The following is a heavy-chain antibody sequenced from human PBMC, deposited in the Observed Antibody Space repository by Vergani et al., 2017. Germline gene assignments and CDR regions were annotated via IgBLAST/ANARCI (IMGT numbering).Heavy chain of an antibody. J-gene: IGHJ4*02. CDR3: ARALGYCSGGSCYEDYYDY. V-gene: IGHV1-46*03. D-gene: IGHD2-15*01. CDR1: GYTFTSYY. Sequence: QVQLVQSGAEVKKPGASVKVSCKASGYTFTSYYMHWVRQAPGQGLAWMGIINPSGGSTSYAQKFQGRVTMTRDTSTSTCYKELSSLRSEDTAVYYFARALGYCSGGSCYEDYYDYWGQGTLVTVSS. CDR2: INPSGGST.